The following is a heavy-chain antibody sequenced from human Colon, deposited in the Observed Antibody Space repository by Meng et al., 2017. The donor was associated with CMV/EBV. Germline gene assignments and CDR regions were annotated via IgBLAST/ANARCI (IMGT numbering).Heavy chain of an antibody. Sequence: GESLKISCAASGFTFSNSYMTWIRLAPGKGLEWISHISSSGNNMAYEDSVKGRFTVSRDNAKNSLSLQINSLRAEDTAVYYCASEGGCSRSACYSRWGQGTLVTVSS. CDR1: GFTFSNSY. CDR2: ISSSGNNM. V-gene: IGHV3-11*01. D-gene: IGHD2-21*02. CDR3: ASEGGCSRSACYSR. J-gene: IGHJ4*02.